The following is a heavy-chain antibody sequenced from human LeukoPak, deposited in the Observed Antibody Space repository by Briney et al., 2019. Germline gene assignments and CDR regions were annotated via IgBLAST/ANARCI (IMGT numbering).Heavy chain of an antibody. CDR2: IYSDGSTS. CDR3: TRDRYYAMDV. CDR1: GFTFSSYW. Sequence: GGSLRLSCAASGFTFSSYWMHWVRQAPGKGLVWVSHIYSDGSTSRYADSVKGRFTISRDNAKNTLYLRMNSLRAEDTAVYYCTRDRYYAMDVWGQGTTVTVSS. J-gene: IGHJ6*02. V-gene: IGHV3-74*01.